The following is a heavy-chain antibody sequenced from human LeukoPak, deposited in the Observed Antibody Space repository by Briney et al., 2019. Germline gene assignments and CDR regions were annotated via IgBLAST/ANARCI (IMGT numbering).Heavy chain of an antibody. CDR1: GFTVSTYY. J-gene: IGHJ4*02. CDR2: IYSGGST. D-gene: IGHD2-2*01. CDR3: ARGLGYCASTTCLLPFDY. Sequence: GGSLRLSCAASGFTVSTYYMTWVRQAPGKGLGCDSVIYSGGSTYYADSVKGRFTVSRDNSKNTLYLQMNSLRAEDTAMYYCARGLGYCASTTCLLPFDYWGQGTLVTVSS. V-gene: IGHV3-53*01.